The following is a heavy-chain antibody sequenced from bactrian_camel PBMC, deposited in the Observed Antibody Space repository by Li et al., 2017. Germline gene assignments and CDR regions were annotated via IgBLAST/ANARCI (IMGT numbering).Heavy chain of an antibody. CDR3: GAAQVGPFACYLWSWAPRY. CDR1: GYASSRYC. D-gene: IGHD3*01. CDR2: IYTGGGST. J-gene: IGHJ4*01. V-gene: IGHV3S28*01. Sequence: QLVESGGGSVQAGGSLRLSCTASGYASSRYCMGWFRQAPGKEREAVAVIYTGGGSTYYADSVKGRFTISPDNAKNTLYLQMNSLKTEDTAVYYCGAAQVGPFACYLWSWAPRYWGQGTQVTVS.